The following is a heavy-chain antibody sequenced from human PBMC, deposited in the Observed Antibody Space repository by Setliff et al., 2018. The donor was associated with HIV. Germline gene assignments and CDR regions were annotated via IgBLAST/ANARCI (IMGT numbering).Heavy chain of an antibody. CDR1: GYTLTSYA. CDR3: VRVTADRTNYYYYMDV. V-gene: IGHV1-18*01. D-gene: IGHD4-17*01. CDR2: IDADNGNT. J-gene: IGHJ6*03. Sequence: AASVKVSCKASGYTLTSYAITWVRQAPGQGLEWVGWIDADNGNTNYAQKFRGRVTMTTDTSTNTAYMEVRSLTSDDTAVYYCVRVTADRTNYYYYMDVWDKGTTVTVYS.